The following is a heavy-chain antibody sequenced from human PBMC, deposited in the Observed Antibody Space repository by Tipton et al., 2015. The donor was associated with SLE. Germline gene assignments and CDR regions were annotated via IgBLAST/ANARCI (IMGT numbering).Heavy chain of an antibody. Sequence: TLSLTCTVSGGSISRYYWSWIRQPPGKGLEWIGYIYYSGNTNYNPSLKSRVTISVDTSKNQFSLKLSSVTAADTAVYYCARGGNYDFFRSQHAYFDYWGQGNL. D-gene: IGHD3-3*01. CDR2: IYYSGNT. V-gene: IGHV4-59*12. J-gene: IGHJ4*02. CDR3: ARGGNYDFFRSQHAYFDY. CDR1: GGSISRYY.